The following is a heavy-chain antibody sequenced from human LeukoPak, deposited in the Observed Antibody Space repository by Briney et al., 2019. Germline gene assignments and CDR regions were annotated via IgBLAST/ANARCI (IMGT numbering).Heavy chain of an antibody. D-gene: IGHD4-17*01. CDR2: LTSSGLST. V-gene: IGHV3-23*01. CDR3: VRGGGQGDYGERYYFDY. J-gene: IGHJ4*02. CDR1: GFTFSSYA. Sequence: PGGTLRLSCAASGFTFSSYAMSWVRQAPGKGLEWVSSLTSSGLSTYYADSVKGRFTISRDNAKHSLSLQMNSLRAEDTAVYYCVRGGGQGDYGERYYFDYWGQGTLVTVSS.